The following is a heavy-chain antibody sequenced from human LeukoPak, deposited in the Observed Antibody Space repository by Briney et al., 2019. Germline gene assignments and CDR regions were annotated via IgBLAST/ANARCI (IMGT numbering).Heavy chain of an antibody. Sequence: PGGSLRLSSAASGFTFTIYSMNWVRQAPGKGLEWVSSISSSSSYIYYADSVKGRFTISRDNAKNSLYLQMNSLRAEDTAVYYCARDPGGIAVAGTNFDYWGQGTLVTVSS. V-gene: IGHV3-21*01. CDR1: GFTFTIYS. J-gene: IGHJ4*02. CDR2: ISSSSSYI. CDR3: ARDPGGIAVAGTNFDY. D-gene: IGHD6-13*01.